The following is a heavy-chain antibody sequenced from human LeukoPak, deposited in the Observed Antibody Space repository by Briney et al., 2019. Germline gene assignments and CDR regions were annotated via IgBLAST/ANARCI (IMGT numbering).Heavy chain of an antibody. D-gene: IGHD3-16*01. Sequence: GGSLRLSCAASEFNFSSYCMSWVRQAPGKGLEWVSYISSSSSSIYYADSVQGRFTISRDNSKNSLYLQMNSLRAEDTAVYYFARGYRATEKLIVLTWGQGTLVTVSS. CDR2: ISSSSSSI. CDR1: EFNFSSYC. V-gene: IGHV3-48*04. CDR3: ARGYRATEKLIVLT. J-gene: IGHJ5*02.